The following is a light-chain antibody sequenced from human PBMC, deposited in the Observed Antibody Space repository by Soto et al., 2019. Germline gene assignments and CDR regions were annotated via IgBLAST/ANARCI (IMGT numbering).Light chain of an antibody. CDR1: SSDVGGYKF. V-gene: IGLV2-14*01. J-gene: IGLJ1*01. CDR3: SPYTSSTAYV. Sequence: QSALTQPASVSASPGQSITISCTGTSSDVGGYKFVSWYQHHPGKAPKLMIYEVNNRPSGVSNRFSGSKSGTTASLTISGLQAEDEADYYCSPYTSSTAYVFGTGTKATVL. CDR2: EVN.